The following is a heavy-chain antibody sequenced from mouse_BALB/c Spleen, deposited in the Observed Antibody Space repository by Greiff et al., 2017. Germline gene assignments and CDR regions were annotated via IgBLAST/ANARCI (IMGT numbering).Heavy chain of an antibody. V-gene: IGHV1-54*03. CDR3: ARRYYDYDAFAY. J-gene: IGHJ3*01. CDR2: INPGSGGT. D-gene: IGHD2-4*01. Sequence: LVESGAELVRPGTSVKVSCKASGYAFTNYLIEWVKQRPGQGLEWIGVINPGSGGTNYNEKFKGKATLTADKSSSTAYMQLSSLTSDDSAVYFCARRYYDYDAFAYWGQGTLVTVSA. CDR1: GYAFTNYL.